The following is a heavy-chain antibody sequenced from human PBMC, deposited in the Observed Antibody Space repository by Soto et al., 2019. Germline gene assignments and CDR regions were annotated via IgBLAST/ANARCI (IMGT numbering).Heavy chain of an antibody. Sequence: PSETLSLTCAVYGGSFSGYYWSWIRQPPGKGLEWVGEINHSGSTNYNPSPKSRVTISVDTSKNQFSLKLSSVNVADTAVYYCARGAYYYDSTGYYYVGAFDIWGQGTLVTVSS. J-gene: IGHJ3*02. V-gene: IGHV4-34*01. CDR3: ARGAYYYDSTGYYYVGAFDI. D-gene: IGHD3-22*01. CDR2: INHSGST. CDR1: GGSFSGYY.